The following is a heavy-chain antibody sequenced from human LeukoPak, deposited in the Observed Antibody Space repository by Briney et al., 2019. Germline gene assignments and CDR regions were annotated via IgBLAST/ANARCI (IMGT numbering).Heavy chain of an antibody. CDR2: IYSGGGST. D-gene: IGHD2-21*02. J-gene: IGHJ4*02. CDR1: GFTVSSKY. V-gene: IGHV3-66*01. Sequence: GGSLRLSCAAFGFTVSSKYMSWVRQAPGKGLEWVSVIYSGGGSTFYADSVKGRFTFSRDNSKNTLFLQMNSLRAEDTAVYYCATDEGDSGGLDYWGQGTLVTVSS. CDR3: ATDEGDSGGLDY.